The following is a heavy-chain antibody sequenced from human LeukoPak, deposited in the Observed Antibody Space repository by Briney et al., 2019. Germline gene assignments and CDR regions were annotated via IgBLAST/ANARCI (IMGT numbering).Heavy chain of an antibody. J-gene: IGHJ3*02. CDR1: GFTFSSYS. D-gene: IGHD1-26*01. V-gene: IGHV3-21*01. Sequence: GGSLRLSCAASGFTFSSYSMNWVRQAPGKGLEWVSSISSSSSYIYYADSVKGRFTISRDNAKNSLYLQMNSLRAEDTAVYYCARDLRRWELLLNAFDIWGQGTMVTVSS. CDR2: ISSSSSYI. CDR3: ARDLRRWELLLNAFDI.